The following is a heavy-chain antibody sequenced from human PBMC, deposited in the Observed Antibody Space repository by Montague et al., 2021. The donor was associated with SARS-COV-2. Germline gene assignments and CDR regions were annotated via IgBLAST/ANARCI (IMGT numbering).Heavy chain of an antibody. CDR2: IYPGDSDI. J-gene: IGHJ6*02. Sequence: QSGAEVKKPGESLKISCRGSGYSFTSYWIGWVRQMPEKGLEWMGIIYPGDSDIRYSPSFQGQVTISADKSISTAYLQWSSLKASDTGMYYCARPYCSSSSCYYGMDVWGQGTTVTVSS. D-gene: IGHD2-2*01. CDR1: GYSFTSYW. CDR3: ARPYCSSSSCYYGMDV. V-gene: IGHV5-51*01.